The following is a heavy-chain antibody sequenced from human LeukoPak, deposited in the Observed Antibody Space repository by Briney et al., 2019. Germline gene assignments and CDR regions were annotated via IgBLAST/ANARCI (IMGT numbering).Heavy chain of an antibody. D-gene: IGHD6-13*01. CDR3: ARHSGMAAGDY. Sequence: SETLSLTCAVSGYSISGGYYWDWIRQPPGKGLEWIGTIYHSGSTYYNPSLKSRVTISVDTSKNQFSLKLSSVTAADTAVYYCARHSGMAAGDYWGQGTLVTVSS. CDR2: IYHSGST. J-gene: IGHJ4*02. CDR1: GYSISGGYY. V-gene: IGHV4-38-2*01.